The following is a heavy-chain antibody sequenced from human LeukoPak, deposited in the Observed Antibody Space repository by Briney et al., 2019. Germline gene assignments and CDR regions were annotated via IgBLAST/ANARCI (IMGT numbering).Heavy chain of an antibody. Sequence: SVKVSCKASGYTFTSYFLHWVRQAPGQGLEWMGGIIPIFGTANYAQKFQGRVTITADESTSTAYMELSSLRSEDTAVYYCARPGIAVAGGFDYWGQGTLVTVSS. CDR3: ARPGIAVAGGFDY. D-gene: IGHD6-19*01. J-gene: IGHJ4*02. CDR2: IIPIFGTA. CDR1: GYTFTSYF. V-gene: IGHV1-69*13.